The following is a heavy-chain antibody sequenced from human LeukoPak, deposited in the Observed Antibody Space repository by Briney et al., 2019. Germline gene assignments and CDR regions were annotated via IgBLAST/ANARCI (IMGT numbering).Heavy chain of an antibody. J-gene: IGHJ4*02. CDR2: IYYTGNT. Sequence: SGTLSLTCTVSGDSVSSPSHHWAWIRQPPGKGLEWIASIYYTGNTYYNPSLKSRLSISIDASKNYFSLKLSSVTAADTAVYFFTREFTSTSGDWGQGTLVTVSP. D-gene: IGHD1-1*01. CDR1: GDSVSSPSHH. CDR3: TREFTSTSGD. V-gene: IGHV4-39*02.